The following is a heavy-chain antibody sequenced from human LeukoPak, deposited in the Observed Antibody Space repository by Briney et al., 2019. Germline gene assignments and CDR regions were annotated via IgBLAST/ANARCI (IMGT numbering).Heavy chain of an antibody. CDR3: ARSLIMITFGGVIAPSDY. Sequence: SVKVSCKASGYTFTGYYMHWVRQAPGQGLEWMGWINPNSGGTNYAQKFQGRVTMTRDTSISTAYMELSRLRSDDTAVYYCARSLIMITFGGVIAPSDYWGQGTLVTVSS. J-gene: IGHJ4*02. CDR1: GYTFTGYY. V-gene: IGHV1-2*02. D-gene: IGHD3-16*02. CDR2: INPNSGGT.